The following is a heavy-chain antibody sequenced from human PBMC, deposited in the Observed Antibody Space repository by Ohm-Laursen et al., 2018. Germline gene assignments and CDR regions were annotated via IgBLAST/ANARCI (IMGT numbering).Heavy chain of an antibody. J-gene: IGHJ3*02. Sequence: GQTLSLTCAASGFTFSSYSMNWVRQAPGKGLEWVSYISSSSSTIYYADSVKGRFTISRDNAKNSLYLQMNSLRAEDTAVYYCAREDSSGLAEGDDAFDIWGQGTMVTVSS. CDR1: GFTFSSYS. D-gene: IGHD3-22*01. CDR3: AREDSSGLAEGDDAFDI. V-gene: IGHV3-48*01. CDR2: ISSSSSTI.